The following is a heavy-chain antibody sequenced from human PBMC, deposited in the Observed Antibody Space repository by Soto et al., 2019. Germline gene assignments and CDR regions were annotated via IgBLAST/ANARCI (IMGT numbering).Heavy chain of an antibody. V-gene: IGHV1-18*01. CDR1: GYTFTRYG. J-gene: IGHJ3*02. CDR2: ISAYNVNT. CDR3: ARGSSGWYRNAFDI. D-gene: IGHD6-19*01. Sequence: ASVKVSCKASGYTFTRYGISWVRQAPGQGLEWMGWISAYNVNTNYAQKLQGRVTITTDTSTSTAYMELRSLRSDDTVVYYCARGSSGWYRNAFDIWGQGTMVTVSS.